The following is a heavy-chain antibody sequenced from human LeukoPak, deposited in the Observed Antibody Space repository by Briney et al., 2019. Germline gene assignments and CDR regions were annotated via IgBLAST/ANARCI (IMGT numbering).Heavy chain of an antibody. J-gene: IGHJ6*03. CDR3: ARAGSGSYFYYYYYMDV. V-gene: IGHV3-64*01. CDR2: ISSNGGST. CDR1: GFTFSSYA. D-gene: IGHD3-10*01. Sequence: PGGSLRLSCAAPGFTFSSYAMHWVRQAPGKGLEYVSAISSNGGSTYYANSVKGRFTISRDNSKNTLYLQMGSLRAEDMAVYYCARAGSGSYFYYYYYMDVWGKGTTVTVSS.